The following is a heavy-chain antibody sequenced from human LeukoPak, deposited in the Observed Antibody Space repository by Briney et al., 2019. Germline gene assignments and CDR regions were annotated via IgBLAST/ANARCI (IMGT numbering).Heavy chain of an antibody. CDR1: GFTFNSYA. D-gene: IGHD3-22*01. J-gene: IGHJ5*02. CDR3: ARGALGYYYDSSGPSSGFDP. CDR2: ISASSNST. Sequence: GGSLRLSCAASGFTFNSYAIEWVRQAPGKGLEWVSSISASSNSTYYADSVKGRFTISRDNSKNTLYLQMNSLRAEDTAVYYCARGALGYYYDSSGPSSGFDPWGQGTLVTVSS. V-gene: IGHV3-21*04.